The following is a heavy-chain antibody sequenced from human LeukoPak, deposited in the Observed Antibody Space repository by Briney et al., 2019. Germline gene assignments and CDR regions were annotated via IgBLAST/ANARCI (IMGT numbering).Heavy chain of an antibody. D-gene: IGHD5-18*01. CDR3: TRGYNTASLD. V-gene: IGHV3-74*01. CDR2: INTDGSTT. Sequence: GGSLRLSCVASGSTFSRNWLHWVRQVPGKGLVWVSRINTDGSTTNYADSVKGRFTISRDNTKNTLYLQMNSLRAEDSAVYFCTRGYNTASLDWGQGTRITLAS. J-gene: IGHJ4*02. CDR1: GSTFSRNW.